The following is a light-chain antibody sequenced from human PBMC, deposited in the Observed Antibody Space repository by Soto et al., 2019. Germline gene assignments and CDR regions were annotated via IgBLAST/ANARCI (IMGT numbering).Light chain of an antibody. J-gene: IGLJ3*02. CDR1: SSDVGAYNY. Sequence: SALTQPDSVSGSPGQSITISCTGTSSDVGAYNYVSWYQQHPGKAPKLLIYEVSNRPSGVSNRFSGSKSGNTASLTISGLQAEDEADFYCSSYTTSSTLVFGGGTKLTVL. CDR2: EVS. V-gene: IGLV2-14*01. CDR3: SSYTTSSTLV.